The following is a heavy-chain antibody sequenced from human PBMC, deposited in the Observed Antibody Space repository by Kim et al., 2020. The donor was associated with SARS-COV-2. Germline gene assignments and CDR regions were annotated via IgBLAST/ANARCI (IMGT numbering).Heavy chain of an antibody. D-gene: IGHD5-12*01. CDR1: GGSISSYY. CDR2: IYTSGST. Sequence: SETLSLTCTVSGGSISSYYLSWIRQPAGKGLEWIGRIYTSGSTNYNPSLKSRVTITVDPSKNHFSLKLSSVTAADTAVYYCARGGYDIVATIFNHYYYYGMDVWGQGTPVTVSS. J-gene: IGHJ6*02. V-gene: IGHV4-4*07. CDR3: ARGGYDIVATIFNHYYYYGMDV.